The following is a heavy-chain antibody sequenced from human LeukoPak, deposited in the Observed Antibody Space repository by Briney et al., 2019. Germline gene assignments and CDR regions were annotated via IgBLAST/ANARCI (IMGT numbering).Heavy chain of an antibody. V-gene: IGHV3-7*01. D-gene: IGHD2-8*01. CDR3: TTNPEKYAPLDY. CDR2: INQDGSEK. CDR1: GFTFSSYV. Sequence: PGGSLRLSCAASGFTFSSYVMHWVRQAPGKGLEWVANINQDGSEKYYVDSVKGRFTISRDSAKNSLYLQMNSLRAEDAAVYYCTTNPEKYAPLDYWGQGTLVTVSS. J-gene: IGHJ4*02.